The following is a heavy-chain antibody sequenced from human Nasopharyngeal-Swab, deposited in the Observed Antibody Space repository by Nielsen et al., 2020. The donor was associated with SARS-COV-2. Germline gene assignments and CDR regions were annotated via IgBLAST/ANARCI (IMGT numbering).Heavy chain of an antibody. CDR3: ARIAGRGSTYYYYMDV. J-gene: IGHJ6*03. Sequence: GESLKISCAASGFTFNNYNFNWVRQVPGEGLEWVSSISGSGSYVYYADSVKGRFTISKDSAKNSLYLQMNSLRADDTAVYFCARIAGRGSTYYYYMDVWGTGTTVTVSS. CDR1: GFTFNNYN. D-gene: IGHD1-26*01. V-gene: IGHV3-21*01. CDR2: ISGSGSYV.